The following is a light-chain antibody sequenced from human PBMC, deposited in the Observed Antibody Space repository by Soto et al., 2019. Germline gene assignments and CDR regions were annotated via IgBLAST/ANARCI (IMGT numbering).Light chain of an antibody. CDR1: SSDVGGYNS. V-gene: IGLV2-14*01. CDR2: EVT. CDR3: TSFTATNTWV. J-gene: IGLJ3*02. Sequence: QSALTQPASVSGSPGQSITISCTGTSSDVGGYNSVSWYQQHPAKAPKLMIYEVTNRPSGVSDRFSGSKSDNTATLTISGLQAEDEADYYCTSFTATNTWVFGGGTKVTVL.